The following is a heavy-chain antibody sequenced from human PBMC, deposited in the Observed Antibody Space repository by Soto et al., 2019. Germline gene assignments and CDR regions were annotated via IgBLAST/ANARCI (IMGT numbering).Heavy chain of an antibody. CDR3: AMDPHVDYAGANDAFDI. CDR1: GFTFSRSW. CDR2: IKSDGSST. J-gene: IGHJ3*02. D-gene: IGHD4-17*01. Sequence: EVQLVESGGGLVQPGGSLRLSCAASGFTFSRSWMHWVRQAPGKGLVCVSRIKSDGSSTSYADSVKGRFTISRDNANNTLYLQLSSRRGDDTAVYYCAMDPHVDYAGANDAFDIWGQGTMVTFS. V-gene: IGHV3-74*01.